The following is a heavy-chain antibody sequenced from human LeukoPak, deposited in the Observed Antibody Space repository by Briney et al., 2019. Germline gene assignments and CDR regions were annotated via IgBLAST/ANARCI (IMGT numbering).Heavy chain of an antibody. J-gene: IGHJ3*02. CDR1: GFTFSHYR. Sequence: GGSLRLSCAASGFTFSHYRMQWVRQAPGKGLVWVSRINSDGSSTTYADSVKGRFTISRDNAKNTLYLQMNSLRAGDTAEYYCARVWGSDAFDIWGQGTMVTVSS. V-gene: IGHV3-74*01. CDR2: INSDGSST. D-gene: IGHD3-16*01. CDR3: ARVWGSDAFDI.